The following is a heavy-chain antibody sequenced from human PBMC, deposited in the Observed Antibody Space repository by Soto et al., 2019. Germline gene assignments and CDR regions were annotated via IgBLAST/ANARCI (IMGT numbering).Heavy chain of an antibody. J-gene: IGHJ4*02. CDR2: INPKSGVT. CDR3: AREKWGCSH. V-gene: IGHV1-2*02. Sequence: QVQLVQSGAEVKKPGASVKVSCKASGYSLADYYMHWVRQAPGQGLEWMGWINPKSGVTVYAQKFQGRVTMTRDTSMNTAYMELIRLTSADTAVYYCAREKWGCSHWGQGTLVTVSS. CDR1: GYSLADYY. D-gene: IGHD1-26*01.